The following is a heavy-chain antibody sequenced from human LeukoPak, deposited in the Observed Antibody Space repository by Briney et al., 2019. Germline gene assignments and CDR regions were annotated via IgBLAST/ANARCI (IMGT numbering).Heavy chain of an antibody. Sequence: SQTLSLTCTVSGGSISSGGFHWSWIRQHPGEGMEWIGHIYYSGSTYFNPSLKSRVTISVDTSKNQFSVRLSAVTAADTAVYYCARVFPFCSRTSCYGCDPWGQGTLVTVSS. J-gene: IGHJ5*02. CDR2: IYYSGST. CDR1: GGSISSGGFH. CDR3: ARVFPFCSRTSCYGCDP. V-gene: IGHV4-31*03. D-gene: IGHD2-2*01.